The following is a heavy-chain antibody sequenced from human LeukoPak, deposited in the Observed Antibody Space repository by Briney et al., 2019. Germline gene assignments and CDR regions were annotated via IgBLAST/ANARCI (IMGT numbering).Heavy chain of an antibody. V-gene: IGHV4-34*01. D-gene: IGHD3-22*01. CDR2: INHSGST. CDR3: ARSSGRGFDH. J-gene: IGHJ4*02. CDR1: GGSFSGYY. Sequence: SETLSLTCAVYGGSFSGYYWSWIRQPPGKGLEWIGEINHSGSTNYNPSLKSRVTISVDTSKNQFSLKLSSVTAADTAVYYCARSSGRGFDHWGQGTLVTVSS.